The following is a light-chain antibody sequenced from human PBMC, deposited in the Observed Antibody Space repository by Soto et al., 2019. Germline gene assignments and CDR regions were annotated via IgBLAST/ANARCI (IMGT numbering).Light chain of an antibody. CDR3: SSYTSSSTRV. V-gene: IGLV1-44*01. CDR2: NNN. CDR1: RASIGSNT. J-gene: IGLJ3*02. Sequence: QSVLTQPPSASGTPGQRVTISCSGSRASIGSNTVTWYQHLPGAAPKLLVYNNNQRPSGVPDRFSGSKSDTSASLAISGLQFEDEAVYYCSSYTSSSTRVFGGGTKLTVL.